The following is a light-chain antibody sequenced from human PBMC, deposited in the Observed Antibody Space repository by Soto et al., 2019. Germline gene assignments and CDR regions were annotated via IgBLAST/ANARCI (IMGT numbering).Light chain of an antibody. CDR2: TNN. CDR3: ASWDDGLNGVV. V-gene: IGLV1-44*01. J-gene: IGLJ2*01. Sequence: QSVLTQPPSASGTPGQRVTISCSGSSSNIGSNTVNWYQQLPGTAPKLLISTNNQRPSGVPDRFSGSKSGTPPSLAISGLQSEDEADYHCASWDDGLNGVVLGGGTKLTVL. CDR1: SSNIGSNT.